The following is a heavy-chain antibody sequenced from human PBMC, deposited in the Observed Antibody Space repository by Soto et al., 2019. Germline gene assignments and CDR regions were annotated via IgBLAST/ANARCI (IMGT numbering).Heavy chain of an antibody. D-gene: IGHD3-22*01. CDR1: GFTFSSYG. CDR3: XRVGYDSSGYYYADAFDI. Sequence: GGSLRLSCAASGFTFSSYGMHWVRQAPGKGLEWVAVIWYDGSNKYYADSVKGRFTISRXXXXXXXXXXXXXXXXXXXXXXXXXRVGYDSSGYYYADAFDIWGQGTMVTVSS. CDR2: IWYDGSNK. J-gene: IGHJ3*02. V-gene: IGHV3-33*01.